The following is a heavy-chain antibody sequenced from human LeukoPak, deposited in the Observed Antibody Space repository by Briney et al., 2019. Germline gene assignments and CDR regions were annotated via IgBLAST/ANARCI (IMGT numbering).Heavy chain of an antibody. CDR1: GYTFIAYY. CDR3: ARGGDGYNPKDFDY. Sequence: GASVKVSCKPSGYTFIAYYIHLVRQAPGQGLEWMGWMNPNSGNTGYAQKFQGRVTMTRNTSISTAYMELSSLRSEDTAVYYCARGGDGYNPKDFDYWGQGTLVTVSS. V-gene: IGHV1-8*02. D-gene: IGHD5-24*01. CDR2: MNPNSGNT. J-gene: IGHJ4*02.